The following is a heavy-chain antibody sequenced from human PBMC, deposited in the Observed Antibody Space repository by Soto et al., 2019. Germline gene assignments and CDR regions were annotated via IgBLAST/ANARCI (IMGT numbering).Heavy chain of an antibody. J-gene: IGHJ5*02. CDR2: INHSGST. D-gene: IGHD3-10*01. CDR3: ARGRSNYYGSGSFDP. V-gene: IGHV4-34*01. Sequence: SETLSLTCAVYGGSFSGYYWSWIRQPPGKGLEWIGEINHSGSTNYNPSLKSRVTISVDTSKNQFSLKLSSVTAADTAVYYCARGRSNYYGSGSFDPWGQGTLVTVYS. CDR1: GGSFSGYY.